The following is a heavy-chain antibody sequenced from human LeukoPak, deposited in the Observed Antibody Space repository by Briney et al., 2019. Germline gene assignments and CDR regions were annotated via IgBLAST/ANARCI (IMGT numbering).Heavy chain of an antibody. J-gene: IGHJ4*02. V-gene: IGHV4-59*01. CDR2: IYYSGST. Sequence: PSETLSLTCTVSGGSISSYYWSWIRQPPGKALEWIGYIYYSGSTNYNPSLKSRVTISVDTPKNQFSLKLNSVTAADTAVYYCAARGSSYWQLDYWGQGTLVAVSS. D-gene: IGHD6-13*01. CDR3: AARGSSYWQLDY. CDR1: GGSISSYY.